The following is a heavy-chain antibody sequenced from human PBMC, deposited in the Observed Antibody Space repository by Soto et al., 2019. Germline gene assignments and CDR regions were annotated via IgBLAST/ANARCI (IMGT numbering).Heavy chain of an antibody. CDR3: TTDLETYYDILTGPCCVVA. V-gene: IGHV3-15*01. Sequence: GGSLRLSCAASGFTFSNAWMSWVRQAPGKGLEWVGRIKSKTDGGTTDYAAPVKGRFTISRDDSKNTLYLQMNSLKTEDTAVYYCTTDLETYYDILTGPCCVVAWGQGTLVTVSS. J-gene: IGHJ5*02. D-gene: IGHD3-9*01. CDR2: IKSKTDGGTT. CDR1: GFTFSNAW.